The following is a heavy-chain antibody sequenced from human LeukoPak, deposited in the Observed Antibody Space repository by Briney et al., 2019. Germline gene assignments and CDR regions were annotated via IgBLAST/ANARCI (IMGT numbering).Heavy chain of an antibody. V-gene: IGHV3-7*01. CDR3: ARGVWAFDI. Sequence: GGPLRLSCAASGFTFERSWMTWVRQAPGKGLEWVANINQDGSEEDCVDSVKGRFTISRDNAKNSLYLQMNTLRAEDTAVYYCARGVWAFDIWGQGTMVTVSS. D-gene: IGHD6-6*01. J-gene: IGHJ3*02. CDR1: GFTFERSW. CDR2: INQDGSEE.